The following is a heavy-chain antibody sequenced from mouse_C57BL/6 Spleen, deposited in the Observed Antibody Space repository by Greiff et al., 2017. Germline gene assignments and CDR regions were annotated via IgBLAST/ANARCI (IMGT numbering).Heavy chain of an antibody. CDR2: INPNNGGT. Sequence: VQLQQSGPELVKPGASVKISCKASGYTFTDYYMNWVKQSHGKSLEWIGDINPNNGGTSYNQKFKGKATLTVDKSSSTAYMELRSLTSEDSAVYYCARPYGNSWFAYWGQETLVTVSA. CDR3: ARPYGNSWFAY. D-gene: IGHD2-1*01. J-gene: IGHJ3*01. CDR1: GYTFTDYY. V-gene: IGHV1-26*01.